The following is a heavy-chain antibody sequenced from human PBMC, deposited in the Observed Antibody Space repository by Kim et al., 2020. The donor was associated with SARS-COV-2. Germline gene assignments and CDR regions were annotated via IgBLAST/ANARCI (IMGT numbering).Heavy chain of an antibody. CDR1: GFTFSDYY. V-gene: IGHV3-11*01. D-gene: IGHD6-19*01. Sequence: GGSLRLSCAVSGFTFSDYYMSWIRQAPGKGQEWVSYISSSGSSIYYADSVKGRFTISRDNAKNSLYLQMNSLRAEDTDVYNCARTRISSGWYGVTGFDYWGQGTLVTVSS. J-gene: IGHJ4*02. CDR2: ISSSGSSI. CDR3: ARTRISSGWYGVTGFDY.